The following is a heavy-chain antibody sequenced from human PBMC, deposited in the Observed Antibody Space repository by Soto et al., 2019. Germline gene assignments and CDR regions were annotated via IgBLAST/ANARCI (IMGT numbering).Heavy chain of an antibody. CDR1: GFTFKTYG. CDR3: AREGCTSASCYSYIRAFDV. Sequence: DEHLVQSGGGLGQPGGSLRLSCAGSGFTFKTYGMNWVRRAPGKGLEWIAFISGTGSTTDYADSVQGRFIVSRDNSNNSLHLQVNSLRSDDTAVYYCAREGCTSASCYSYIRAFDVWGQ. CDR2: ISGTGSTT. V-gene: IGHV3-48*01. J-gene: IGHJ3*01. D-gene: IGHD2-21*02.